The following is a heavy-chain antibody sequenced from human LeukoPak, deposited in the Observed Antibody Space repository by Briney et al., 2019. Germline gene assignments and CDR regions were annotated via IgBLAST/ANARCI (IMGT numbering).Heavy chain of an antibody. CDR2: VNLDGDT. Sequence: SETLSLTCAVYNGSFSGYYWSWIRQSPGKGLEWIGEVNLDGDTNYNPSPRSRVTISIDTSKNHFSLNLRSVTAADTAVYNCARAAWNGGGGFDPWGQGTLVTVSS. CDR3: ARAAWNGGGGFDP. J-gene: IGHJ5*02. D-gene: IGHD3-16*01. CDR1: NGSFSGYY. V-gene: IGHV4-34*01.